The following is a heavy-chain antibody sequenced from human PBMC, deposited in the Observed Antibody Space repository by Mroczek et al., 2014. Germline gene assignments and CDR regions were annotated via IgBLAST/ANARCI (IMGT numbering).Heavy chain of an antibody. D-gene: IGHD3-10*01. CDR2: IYYSGST. V-gene: IGHV4-31*03. CDR3: ARQGITMVRGVTAAKFLFDY. Sequence: QVQLQESGPGLVKPSQTLSLTCTVSGGSISSGGYYWSWIRQHPGKGLEWIGYIYYSGSTYYNPSLKSRVTISVDTSKNQFSLKLSSVTAADTAVYYCARQGITMVRGVTAAKFLFDYWGQGTLVTVSS. J-gene: IGHJ4*02. CDR1: GGSISSGGYY.